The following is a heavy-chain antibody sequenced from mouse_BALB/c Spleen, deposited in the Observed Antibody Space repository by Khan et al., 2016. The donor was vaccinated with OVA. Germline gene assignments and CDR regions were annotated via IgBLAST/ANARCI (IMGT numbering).Heavy chain of an antibody. CDR2: INTYTGEP. V-gene: IGHV9-3-1*01. J-gene: IGHJ4*01. D-gene: IGHD2-14*01. CDR3: ARVGYNGTMDY. Sequence: QIQLVQSGPEQKKPGETVKISCKASGYTFTNHGMNWVKQAPGKGLKWMGWINTYTGEPTYADDFKGRFAFSSETSASTAYLQISNLKNEDTATYFCARVGYNGTMDYWGQGTSVTVSS. CDR1: GYTFTNHG.